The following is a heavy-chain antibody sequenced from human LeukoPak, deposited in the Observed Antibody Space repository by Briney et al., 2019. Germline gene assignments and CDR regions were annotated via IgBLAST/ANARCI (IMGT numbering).Heavy chain of an antibody. CDR2: IYFSGLT. Sequence: SETLSLTCTVPGGSISSYYWSWIRQPSGKGLEWIGYIYFSGLTNYNPSLKSRVTISVDTSKNQFSLKLSSVTAADTAVYYCARDHGYSYGYPYYYDMDVWGKGTTVTVSS. CDR3: ARDHGYSYGYPYYYDMDV. D-gene: IGHD5-18*01. CDR1: GGSISSYY. J-gene: IGHJ6*03. V-gene: IGHV4-59*01.